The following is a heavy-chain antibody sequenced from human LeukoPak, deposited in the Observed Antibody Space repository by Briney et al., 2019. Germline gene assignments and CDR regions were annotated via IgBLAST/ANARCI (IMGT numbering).Heavy chain of an antibody. CDR3: ANLRHFDWSSDY. J-gene: IGHJ4*02. CDR1: GGSISSSSYY. Sequence: PSETLSLTCTVSGGSISSSSYYWGWIRQPPGKGLEWIGSIYYSGSTYYNPSLKSRVTISVDTSKNQFSLKLSSVTAADTAVYYCANLRHFDWSSDYWGQGTLVTVSS. V-gene: IGHV4-39*01. D-gene: IGHD3-9*01. CDR2: IYYSGST.